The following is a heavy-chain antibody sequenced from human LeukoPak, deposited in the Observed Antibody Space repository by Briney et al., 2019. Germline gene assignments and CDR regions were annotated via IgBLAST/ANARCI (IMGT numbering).Heavy chain of an antibody. V-gene: IGHV4-4*07. J-gene: IGHJ5*02. CDR3: ARVIAAAGRVNWFDP. CDR2: IYTSGST. CDR1: GGSISSYY. D-gene: IGHD6-13*01. Sequence: SETLSLTCTVSGGSISSYYWSWIRRPAGKGLEWIGRIYTSGSTNYNPSLKSRVTMSVDTSKNQFSLKLSSVTAADTAVYYCARVIAAAGRVNWFDPRGQGTLVTVSS.